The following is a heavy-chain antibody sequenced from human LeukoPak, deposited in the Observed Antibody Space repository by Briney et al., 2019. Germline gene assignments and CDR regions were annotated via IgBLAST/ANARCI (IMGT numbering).Heavy chain of an antibody. CDR2: ISYDGSNK. J-gene: IGHJ6*04. D-gene: IGHD2-2*01. Sequence: GRSLRLSCAASGFTFSSYGMHWVRQAPGKGLEWVAVISYDGSNKYYADSVKGRFTISRDNSKNTLYLQMNSLRAEDTAVYYCAKDPFMPPLGYYYGMDVWGKGTTVTVSS. V-gene: IGHV3-30*18. CDR1: GFTFSSYG. CDR3: AKDPFMPPLGYYYGMDV.